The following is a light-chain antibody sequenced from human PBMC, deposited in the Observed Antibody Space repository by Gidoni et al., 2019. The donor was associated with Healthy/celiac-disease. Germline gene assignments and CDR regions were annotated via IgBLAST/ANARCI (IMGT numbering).Light chain of an antibody. J-gene: IGKJ2*01. Sequence: DIQMTQSPSSLSASVGDRVTITCRASQSISSHLNWYQQKPGKAPKLLIYAASSLQSGVPSRFSGSGSGTDFTLTISSLQPEDFATYYCQQSYSAPGTFGQGTKLKIK. CDR2: AAS. V-gene: IGKV1-39*01. CDR1: QSISSH. CDR3: QQSYSAPGT.